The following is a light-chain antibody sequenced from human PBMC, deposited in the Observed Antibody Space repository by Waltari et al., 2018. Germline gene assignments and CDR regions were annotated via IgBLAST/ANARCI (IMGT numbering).Light chain of an antibody. V-gene: IGKV1-5*03. CDR1: QSNSDW. CDR3: QHYDGFPWT. J-gene: IGKJ1*01. CDR2: KAS. Sequence: DIQMTQSHSTPSASAGDRVTHTCRASQSNSDWLAWYQQKPGKAPKLLIYKASDLESGVPSRFSGSGSGTEFTLTISSLQPGDFATYYCQHYDGFPWTFGQGTEVESK.